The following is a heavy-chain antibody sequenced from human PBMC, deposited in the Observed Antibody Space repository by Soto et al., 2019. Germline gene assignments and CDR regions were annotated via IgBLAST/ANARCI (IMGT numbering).Heavy chain of an antibody. J-gene: IGHJ4*02. V-gene: IGHV4-39*01. CDR3: ARQGPAYDFWSGYRAYYFDY. CDR2: IYYSGST. CDR1: GGSISSSSYY. Sequence: SETLSLTCTVSGGSISSSSYYWGWIRQPPGKGLEWIGSIYYSGSTYYNPSLKSRVTISVDTSKNQFSLKLSSVTAADTAVYYCARQGPAYDFWSGYRAYYFDYWGQGTLVTVSS. D-gene: IGHD3-3*01.